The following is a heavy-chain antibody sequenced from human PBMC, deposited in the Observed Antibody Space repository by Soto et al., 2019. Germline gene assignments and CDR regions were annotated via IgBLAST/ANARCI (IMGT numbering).Heavy chain of an antibody. V-gene: IGHV4-31*03. J-gene: IGHJ4*02. D-gene: IGHD2-15*01. CDR3: ARVVAATHNDY. CDR1: GGSISSGGYY. Sequence: QVQLQESGPGLVKPSQTLSLTCTVSGGSISSGGYYWSWIRQHPGKGLEWIGYIYYSGSTYYNPSLKSRXTXSXXTSKNQFSLKLSSVTAADTAVYYCARVVAATHNDYWGQGPLVTVSS. CDR2: IYYSGST.